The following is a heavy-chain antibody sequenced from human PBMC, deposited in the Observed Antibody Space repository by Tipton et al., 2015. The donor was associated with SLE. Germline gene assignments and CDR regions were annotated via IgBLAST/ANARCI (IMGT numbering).Heavy chain of an antibody. J-gene: IGHJ4*02. V-gene: IGHV4-38-2*02. CDR2: IYHSGST. D-gene: IGHD1-26*01. Sequence: TLSLTCSVSGYSISSGYYWGWIRQSPGKGLEWIASIYHSGSTYYNPSLQSRVTISVDTSKNQFSLKLSSVTAADTAVYYCARGLFGGSYDYWGQGTLVTVSS. CDR1: GYSISSGYY. CDR3: ARGLFGGSYDY.